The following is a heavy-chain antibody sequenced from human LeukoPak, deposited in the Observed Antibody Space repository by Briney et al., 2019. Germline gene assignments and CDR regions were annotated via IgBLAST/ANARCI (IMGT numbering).Heavy chain of an antibody. D-gene: IGHD2-15*01. J-gene: IGHJ4*02. Sequence: ASVKVSCKASGYTFTSYGISWVRQAPGQGLEWMGWISAYNGNTNYAQKLQGRVTMTTDTSTSTAYMELRSLRSDDTAVYYCAREGRYCSGGSCQTLVDYWGQGTLVTVSS. CDR2: ISAYNGNT. V-gene: IGHV1-18*01. CDR1: GYTFTSYG. CDR3: AREGRYCSGGSCQTLVDY.